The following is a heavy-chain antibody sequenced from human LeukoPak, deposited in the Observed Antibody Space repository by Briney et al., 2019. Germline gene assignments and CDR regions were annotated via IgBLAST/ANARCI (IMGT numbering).Heavy chain of an antibody. D-gene: IGHD3-3*01. Sequence: PGGSLRLSCAASGFTFSSYGMHWVRQVPGKGLEWVAFIRYDESKKYFAESVKGRFTISRDNSKNTLYLQMNSLRAEDTAVYYCAKGGRAYYDFWSGLDAFDIWGQGTMVTVSS. CDR1: GFTFSSYG. V-gene: IGHV3-30*02. CDR2: IRYDESKK. J-gene: IGHJ3*02. CDR3: AKGGRAYYDFWSGLDAFDI.